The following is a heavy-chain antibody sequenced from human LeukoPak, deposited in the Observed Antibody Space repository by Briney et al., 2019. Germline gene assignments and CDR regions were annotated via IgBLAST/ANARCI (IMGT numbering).Heavy chain of an antibody. J-gene: IGHJ6*02. D-gene: IGHD6-13*01. CDR3: ARDPSYSSSSYYYYYGMDV. CDR2: IYHSGST. V-gene: IGHV4-59*11. CDR1: GGSISRHY. Sequence: SETLSLTCTVSGGSISRHYWSWIRQPPGKGLEWIGYIYHSGSTNYNPSLKSRVTVSVDTSKNQFSLKVSSVTAADTAVYYCARDPSYSSSSYYYYYGMDVWGQGTTVTVSS.